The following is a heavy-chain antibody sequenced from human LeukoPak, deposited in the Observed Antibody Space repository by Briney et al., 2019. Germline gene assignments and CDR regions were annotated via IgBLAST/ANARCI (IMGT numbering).Heavy chain of an antibody. Sequence: PGRSLRLSCAASGFNFDDFAMHWVRQAPGKGLQWVAGINWNSDFIGYADSVRGRFTISRDNGENSLYLQMNSLRADDTALYYCVKDTGGPSHYYYYGMDVWGQGTTVTVSS. D-gene: IGHD3-16*01. CDR2: INWNSDFI. CDR1: GFNFDDFA. CDR3: VKDTGGPSHYYYYGMDV. J-gene: IGHJ6*02. V-gene: IGHV3-9*01.